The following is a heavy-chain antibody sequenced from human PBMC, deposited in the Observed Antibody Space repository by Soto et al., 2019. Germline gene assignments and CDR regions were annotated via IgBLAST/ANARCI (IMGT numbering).Heavy chain of an antibody. D-gene: IGHD2-2*01. CDR3: ARVDNIVVVPAATIDY. J-gene: IGHJ4*02. Sequence: ASVNVSCKASGYTFTSYGISWVRQAPGQGLEWMGWISAYNGNTNYAQKLQGRVTMTTDTSTSTAYMELRSLRSDDTAVYYCARVDNIVVVPAATIDYWGQGTLVTGSS. CDR1: GYTFTSYG. CDR2: ISAYNGNT. V-gene: IGHV1-18*01.